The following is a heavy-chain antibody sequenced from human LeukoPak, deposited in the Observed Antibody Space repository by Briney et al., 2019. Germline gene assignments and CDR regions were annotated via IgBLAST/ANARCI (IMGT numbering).Heavy chain of an antibody. CDR2: IDYSGSA. J-gene: IGHJ4*02. CDR3: ASRIAAGGNVDC. CDR1: GGSISSSSYY. Sequence: PSETLSLTCTVSGGSISSSSYYWGWIRQPPGKGLEWVGSIDYSGSAYYNPSLKSRVTISVDTSKNQFSLKLTSVTAADTAVHYCASRIAAGGNVDCWGQGTLVTVSS. D-gene: IGHD6-13*01. V-gene: IGHV4-39*01.